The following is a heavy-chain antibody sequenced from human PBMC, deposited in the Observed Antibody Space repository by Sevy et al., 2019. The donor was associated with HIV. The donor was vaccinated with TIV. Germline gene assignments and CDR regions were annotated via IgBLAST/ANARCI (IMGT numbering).Heavy chain of an antibody. CDR1: GFPVSSNY. V-gene: IGHV3-66*01. CDR2: IYSDGST. D-gene: IGHD5-18*01. CDR3: ARGKSGYGYGLDY. Sequence: GGSLRLSCAASGFPVSSNYMSWVRQAPGKGLEWVSVIYSDGSTYHADSVKGRFTISRDNSKNTLYLQMNSLRVEDTAVYYCARGKSGYGYGLDYWGQGTLVTVS. J-gene: IGHJ4*02.